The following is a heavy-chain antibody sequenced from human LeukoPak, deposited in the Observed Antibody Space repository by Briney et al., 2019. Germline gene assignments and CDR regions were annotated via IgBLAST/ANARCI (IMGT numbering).Heavy chain of an antibody. CDR3: ARANHPYYDSSGYFL. V-gene: IGHV1-2*06. CDR1: GYTFTGYY. CDR2: INPNSGGT. D-gene: IGHD3-22*01. Sequence: GSVKVSCKASGYTFTGYYMHWVRQAPGQGLEWMGRINPNSGGTNYAQKFQGRVTMTRDTSISTAYMELSRLRSDDTAVYYCARANHPYYDSSGYFLWGQGTLVTVSS. J-gene: IGHJ4*02.